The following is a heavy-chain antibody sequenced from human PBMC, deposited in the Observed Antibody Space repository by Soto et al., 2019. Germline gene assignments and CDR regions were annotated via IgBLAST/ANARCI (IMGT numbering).Heavy chain of an antibody. D-gene: IGHD2-15*01. CDR1: GGSISSTNW. CDR3: ATLPPRILVVVLPIPS. V-gene: IGHV4-4*02. J-gene: IGHJ4*02. Sequence: QVQLQQSGPRLARPSGTLSLTCVVSGGSISSTNWWTWVRQTPGKGLEWIGEVYHTGSTKYNPSLRNRVPISLDKSNNACSLHLKALTAADTAVYYCATLPPRILVVVLPIPSWGQGTLVTVSS. CDR2: VYHTGST.